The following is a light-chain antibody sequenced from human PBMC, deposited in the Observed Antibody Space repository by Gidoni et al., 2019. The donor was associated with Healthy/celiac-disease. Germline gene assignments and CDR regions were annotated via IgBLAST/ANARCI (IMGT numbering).Light chain of an antibody. CDR3: QQYGSSPGYT. V-gene: IGKV3-20*01. CDR1: QSVSSSY. J-gene: IGKJ2*01. Sequence: EIVLTQSPGTLSLSPGERATLSCRASQSVSSSYLAWYQQKPGQAPRLLIYGASSRAIGIPDRFSGSGSGTDYTLNISRLEPEDFAVYYCQQYGSSPGYTFGQGTKLEIK. CDR2: GAS.